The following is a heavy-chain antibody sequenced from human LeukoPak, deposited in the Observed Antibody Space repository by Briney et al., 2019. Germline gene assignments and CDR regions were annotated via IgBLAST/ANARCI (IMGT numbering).Heavy chain of an antibody. CDR2: ISGSGSTT. V-gene: IGHV3-23*01. Sequence: GGSLRLSCAASGFTFNTYAMTWVRQAPGRGLEWVSSISGSGSTTYYADSVKGRFTVSRDNSKNTLYLQMSSLRAGDTAVYYCVKSSSLFDYWGPGTLVTVSS. D-gene: IGHD6-19*01. CDR1: GFTFNTYA. J-gene: IGHJ4*02. CDR3: VKSSSLFDY.